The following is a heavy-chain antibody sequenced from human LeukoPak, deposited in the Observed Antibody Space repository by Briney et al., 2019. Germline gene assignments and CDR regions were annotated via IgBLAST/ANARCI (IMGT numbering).Heavy chain of an antibody. CDR2: ISGSGGST. CDR3: AKTYDSSGYDAFDI. Sequence: GGSLRLSCAASGFTFSTYAMNWVRQAPGKGLEWVSVISGSGGSTYYADSVKGRFTISRDNSKNTLYLQMNSLRAEDTAVYYCAKTYDSSGYDAFDIWGQGTMVTVSS. CDR1: GFTFSTYA. V-gene: IGHV3-23*01. D-gene: IGHD3-22*01. J-gene: IGHJ3*02.